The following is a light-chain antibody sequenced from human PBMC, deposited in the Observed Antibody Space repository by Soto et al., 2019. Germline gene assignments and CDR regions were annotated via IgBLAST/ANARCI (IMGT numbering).Light chain of an antibody. V-gene: IGLV2-14*01. CDR2: DVS. J-gene: IGLJ2*01. CDR3: SSYISSSSVV. Sequence: QSALTQPASVSGSPGQSITISCTGTNSDVGGYNYVSWYQQHPGKAPKLMIYDVSNRPSGVSNRFSGSKSGNTASLTVSGLQAEDEADYYCSSYISSSSVVFGGGTQLTVL. CDR1: NSDVGGYNY.